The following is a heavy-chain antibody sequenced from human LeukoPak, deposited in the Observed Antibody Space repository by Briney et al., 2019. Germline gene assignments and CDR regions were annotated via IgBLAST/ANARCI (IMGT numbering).Heavy chain of an antibody. CDR2: ISYDGINK. V-gene: IGHV3-30*04. CDR1: RFIFSSYA. D-gene: IGHD2-15*01. Sequence: GGSLRLSCAASRFIFSSYAMHWVRQAPGMGLEWVAVISYDGINKYYADSVKGRFTISRDNSRNTLYLQMNSLRAEDSAVYYCASSSLRCSAGNCPFLADEYWGQGTLVTVSS. CDR3: ASSSLRCSAGNCPFLADEY. J-gene: IGHJ4*02.